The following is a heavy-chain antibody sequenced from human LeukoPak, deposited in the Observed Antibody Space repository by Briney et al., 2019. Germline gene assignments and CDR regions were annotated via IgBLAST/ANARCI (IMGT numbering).Heavy chain of an antibody. CDR2: ISYDGSNK. D-gene: IGHD3-22*01. Sequence: PGGSLRLSCAASGFTFSSYAMHWVRQAPGKGLEWVAVISYDGSNKYYADSVKGRFTISRDNSKNTLYLQMNSLRAEDTAVYYCAKLGRDSSGPRGLFDYWGQGTLVTVSS. V-gene: IGHV3-30-3*02. J-gene: IGHJ4*02. CDR1: GFTFSSYA. CDR3: AKLGRDSSGPRGLFDY.